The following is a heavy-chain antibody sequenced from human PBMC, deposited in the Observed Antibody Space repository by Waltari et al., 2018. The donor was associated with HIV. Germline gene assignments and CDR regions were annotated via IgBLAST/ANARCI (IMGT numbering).Heavy chain of an antibody. J-gene: IGHJ4*02. CDR1: GFSFSSYS. Sequence: EVQLVESGGDLVQPGGSLRLSCAASGFSFSSYSMNWVRQAPGKGLEWISYISNSGNTIDYADSVKGRFTISRDNAKNSLSLQMHSLRAEDTAVYYCARASGYSYGYEDYWGQGALVTVSS. D-gene: IGHD5-18*01. CDR3: ARASGYSYGYEDY. V-gene: IGHV3-48*04. CDR2: ISNSGNTI.